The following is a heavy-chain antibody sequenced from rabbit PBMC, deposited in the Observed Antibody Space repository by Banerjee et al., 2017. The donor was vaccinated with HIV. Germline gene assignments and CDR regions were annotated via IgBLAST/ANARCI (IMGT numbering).Heavy chain of an antibody. D-gene: IGHD6-1*01. J-gene: IGHJ4*01. CDR2: IDAGSGTT. CDR3: ARESLIGYDL. Sequence: QEQLEESGGGLVKPEGSLTLTCKASGFDISAYHMSWVRQAPGKGLEWIGCIDAGSGTTYYANWAKGRFTISKTSSTTVTLQMTSLTAADTATYFCARESLIGYDLWGPGTLVTVS. V-gene: IGHV1S45*01. CDR1: GFDISAYHM.